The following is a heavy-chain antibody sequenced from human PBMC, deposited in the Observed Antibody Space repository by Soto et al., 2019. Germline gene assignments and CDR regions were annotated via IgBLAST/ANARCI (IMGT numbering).Heavy chain of an antibody. CDR1: GFTFSSYG. J-gene: IGHJ1*01. D-gene: IGHD6-19*01. V-gene: IGHV3-30*18. Sequence: GGSLRLSCAASGFTFSSYGMHWVRQAPGKGLEWVAVISYDGSNKYYADSVKGRFTISRDNSKNTLYLQMNSLRAEDTAVYYCAKDKWLEYFQHWGKGTQVTVSS. CDR2: ISYDGSNK. CDR3: AKDKWLEYFQH.